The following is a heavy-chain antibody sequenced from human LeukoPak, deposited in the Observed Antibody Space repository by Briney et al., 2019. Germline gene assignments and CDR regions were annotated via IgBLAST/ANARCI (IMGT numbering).Heavy chain of an antibody. V-gene: IGHV3-48*04. CDR3: ARATGWFQAFDY. J-gene: IGHJ4*02. CDR1: GFTFSSYW. Sequence: GGSLRLSCAASGFTFSSYWMHWVRQAPGKGLEWVSYISSSGSTIYYADSVKGRFTISRDNAKNSLYLQMNSLRAEDTAVYYCARATGWFQAFDYWGQGTLVTVSS. D-gene: IGHD6-19*01. CDR2: ISSSGSTI.